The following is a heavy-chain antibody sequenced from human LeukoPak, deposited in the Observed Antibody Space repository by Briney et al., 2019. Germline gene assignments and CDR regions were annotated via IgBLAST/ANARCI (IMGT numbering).Heavy chain of an antibody. V-gene: IGHV4-4*02. J-gene: IGHJ4*02. CDR3: ARLPLRCSGRSCYPYFDY. CDR1: GGSISSSNW. D-gene: IGHD2-15*01. CDR2: TYHSGST. Sequence: SETLSLNCAVSGGSISSSNWWSWVRQHPGKGLEWIGETYHSGSTNYNPSLKSRVTISVDKSKHQFSLKLSSVTAADTAVYYCARLPLRCSGRSCYPYFDYWGQGTLVTVSS.